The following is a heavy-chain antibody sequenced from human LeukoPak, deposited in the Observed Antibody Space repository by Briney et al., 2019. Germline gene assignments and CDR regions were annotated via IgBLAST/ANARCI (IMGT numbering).Heavy chain of an antibody. Sequence: PSETLSLTCAVYGGSFSGYYWSWIRQPPGKGLEWIGEINHSGSTNYNPSLKSRVTISVDTSKNQFSLKLSSVTAADTAVYYCARWELLFDYWGQGTLVTVSS. D-gene: IGHD1-26*01. V-gene: IGHV4-34*01. CDR1: GGSFSGYY. CDR3: ARWELLFDY. CDR2: INHSGST. J-gene: IGHJ4*02.